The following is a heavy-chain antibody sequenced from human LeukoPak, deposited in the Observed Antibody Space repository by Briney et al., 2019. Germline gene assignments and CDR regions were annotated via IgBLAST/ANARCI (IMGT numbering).Heavy chain of an antibody. J-gene: IGHJ4*02. D-gene: IGHD1-7*01. Sequence: QPGGSLRLSCAASGFTFSSYWMHWVRQAPGKGLEWVAVISYDGSNKYYADSVKGRFTISRDNSKNTLYLQMNSLRAEDTAVYYCARDLRGTTSPRGPDDYWGQGTLVTVSS. CDR1: GFTFSSYW. CDR3: ARDLRGTTSPRGPDDY. V-gene: IGHV3-30-3*01. CDR2: ISYDGSNK.